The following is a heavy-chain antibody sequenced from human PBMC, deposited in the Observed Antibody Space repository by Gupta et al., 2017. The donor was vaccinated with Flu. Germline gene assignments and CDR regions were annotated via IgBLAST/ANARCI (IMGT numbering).Heavy chain of an antibody. J-gene: IGHJ4*02. V-gene: IGHV1-18*01. CDR1: GYTFSPYG. Sequence: QVQMVQSGAEGGKPVASVKVSCKASGYTFSPYGIPWVRQALGQGLEWMGWICVANGNTNYAQNLQGRVTMTTNTSTSTAYMELRSLRSDDTAVYYCARSTDPNYYDISGTKLDYLGQGTLVTVSS. D-gene: IGHD3-22*01. CDR3: ARSTDPNYYDISGTKLDY. CDR2: ICVANGNT.